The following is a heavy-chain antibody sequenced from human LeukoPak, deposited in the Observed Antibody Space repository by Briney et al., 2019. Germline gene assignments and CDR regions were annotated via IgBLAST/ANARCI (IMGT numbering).Heavy chain of an antibody. V-gene: IGHV7-4-1*02. CDR2: INTNAGNP. J-gene: IGHJ6*02. CDR1: GGTFSSYA. Sequence: ASVKVSCKASGGTFSSYAISWVRQAPGQGLEWMGWINTNAGNPTCAQGFTGRFVFSLDTSVSTAYLQISSLKAEDTAVYYCATPKTSIAAAGTPDYYYGMDVWGQGTTVTVSS. D-gene: IGHD6-13*01. CDR3: ATPKTSIAAAGTPDYYYGMDV.